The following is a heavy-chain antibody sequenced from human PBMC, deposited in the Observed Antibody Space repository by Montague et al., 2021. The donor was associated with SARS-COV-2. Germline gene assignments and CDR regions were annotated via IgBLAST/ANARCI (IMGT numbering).Heavy chain of an antibody. V-gene: IGHV3-53*01. J-gene: IGHJ4*02. Sequence: SLRPSFAASGFTVSSNYMSWVRQAPGKGLEWVSVIYSGGSTYYADSVKGRFTISRDNSKNTLYLQMNSLRAEDTAVYYCARIPYGDVIWGQGTLVTVSS. D-gene: IGHD2-21*01. CDR2: IYSGGST. CDR1: GFTVSSNY. CDR3: ARIPYGDVI.